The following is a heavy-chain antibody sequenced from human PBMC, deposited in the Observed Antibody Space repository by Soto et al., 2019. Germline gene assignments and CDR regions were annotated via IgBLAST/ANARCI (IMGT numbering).Heavy chain of an antibody. V-gene: IGHV4-39*01. Sequence: QLQLQESGPGRVKPSETLSLTCTVSGGSISSSNYYWGWIRQPPGKGLEWIGNIYYSGSTYYNPSLKSRVTISVETSKNQFSLKLSSVTAADTAVYYCARRSSSPFWDYWGQGTLVTVSS. D-gene: IGHD6-13*01. CDR1: GGSISSSNYY. J-gene: IGHJ4*02. CDR2: IYYSGST. CDR3: ARRSSSPFWDY.